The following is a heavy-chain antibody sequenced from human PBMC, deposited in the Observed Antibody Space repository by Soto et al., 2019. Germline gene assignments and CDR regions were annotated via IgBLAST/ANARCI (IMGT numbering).Heavy chain of an antibody. CDR1: GYTFTCHY. CDR2: INPNSGGT. V-gene: IGHV1-2*04. Sequence: LVKLSCRGSGYTFTCHYMPWVRQAPGQGLEWMGWINPNSGGTNYAQKFQGWVTMTRDTSISTAYMELSRLRSDDTAVYYCARDQGSYYGSGSNLPAPWLDPWGQGTLATVSS. D-gene: IGHD3-10*01. J-gene: IGHJ5*02. CDR3: ARDQGSYYGSGSNLPAPWLDP.